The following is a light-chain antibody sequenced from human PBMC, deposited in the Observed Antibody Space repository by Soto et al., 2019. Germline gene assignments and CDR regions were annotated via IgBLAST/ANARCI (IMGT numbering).Light chain of an antibody. J-gene: IGKJ1*01. Sequence: EIVLTQSPGTLSLSPVERATLSFRASQSVSNNYLAWYQQKPGQAPRLLIYGASTRATGIPARFSGSGSGTEFTLTISSLQSEDFAVYYCQQYNNWPPWTFGQGTKVDIK. CDR1: QSVSNN. V-gene: IGKV3-15*01. CDR2: GAS. CDR3: QQYNNWPPWT.